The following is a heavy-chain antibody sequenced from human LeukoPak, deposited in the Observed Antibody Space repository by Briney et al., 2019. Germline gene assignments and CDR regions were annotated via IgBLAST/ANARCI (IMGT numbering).Heavy chain of an antibody. CDR2: INHSGST. CDR3: ARDSVSGWPFDY. J-gene: IGHJ4*02. CDR1: GGSFSGYY. D-gene: IGHD6-19*01. V-gene: IGHV4-34*01. Sequence: SETLSLTCAVYGGSFSGYYWSWIRQPPGKGLEWIGEINHSGSTNYNPSLKSRVTISVDTSKNQFSLKLSSVTAADTAVYYCARDSVSGWPFDYWGQGTLVTVSS.